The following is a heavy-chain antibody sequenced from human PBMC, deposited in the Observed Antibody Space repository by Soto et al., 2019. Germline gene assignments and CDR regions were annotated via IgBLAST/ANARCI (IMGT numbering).Heavy chain of an antibody. J-gene: IGHJ4*02. Sequence: GGSLRLSCAASGFTFSSYGMHWVRQAPGKGLEWVAVIWYDGSNKYYADSVKGRFTISRDNSKNTLYLQMNSLGAEDTAVYYCARPTILTPYYFDYWGQGTLVTVSS. CDR2: IWYDGSNK. V-gene: IGHV3-33*01. CDR3: ARPTILTPYYFDY. CDR1: GFTFSSYG. D-gene: IGHD3-9*01.